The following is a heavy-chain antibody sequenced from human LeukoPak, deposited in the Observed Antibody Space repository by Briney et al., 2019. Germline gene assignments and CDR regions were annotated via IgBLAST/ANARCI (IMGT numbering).Heavy chain of an antibody. Sequence: SVKVSCKASGGTFSSYAISWVRQAPGQGLEWMGGIIPIFGTANYAQTFQGRVTITTDESTSTAYMELSSLRSEDTAVYYCARRRRETRGYCSSTSCPGVYYYYYMDVWGKGTTVTVSS. D-gene: IGHD2-2*01. CDR3: ARRRRETRGYCSSTSCPGVYYYYYMDV. V-gene: IGHV1-69*05. J-gene: IGHJ6*03. CDR2: IIPIFGTA. CDR1: GGTFSSYA.